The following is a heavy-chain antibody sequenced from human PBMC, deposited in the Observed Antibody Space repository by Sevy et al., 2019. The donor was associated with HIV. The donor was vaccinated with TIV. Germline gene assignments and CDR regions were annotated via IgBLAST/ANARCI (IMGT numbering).Heavy chain of an antibody. V-gene: IGHV3-30*02. CDR1: GFTFSSYG. CDR3: AKDLYPRRSVTRTTCFDY. CDR2: IRYDGSNK. Sequence: GGSVRLSCAASGFTFSSYGMHWVRQAPGKGLEWVAFIRYDGSNKYYADSVKGRFTISRDNSKNTLYLQMNSLRAEDTAVYYCAKDLYPRRSVTRTTCFDYWGQGTLVTVSS. J-gene: IGHJ4*02. D-gene: IGHD1-7*01.